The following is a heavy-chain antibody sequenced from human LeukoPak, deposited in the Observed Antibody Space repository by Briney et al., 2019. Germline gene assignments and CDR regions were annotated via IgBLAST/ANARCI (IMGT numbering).Heavy chain of an antibody. D-gene: IGHD1-26*01. V-gene: IGHV3-49*03. J-gene: IGHJ4*02. CDR1: GFTFGDYA. Sequence: PGVSLRLSCTASGFTFGDYAMNWFRQAPGKGLEWVGFIRSKAYGGATEYAASVKGRFTISRDDSKSIAYLQMNSLKTEDTAVYYCSRELSFSGSYYSFDYWGQGTLVTVSS. CDR3: SRELSFSGSYYSFDY. CDR2: IRSKAYGGAT.